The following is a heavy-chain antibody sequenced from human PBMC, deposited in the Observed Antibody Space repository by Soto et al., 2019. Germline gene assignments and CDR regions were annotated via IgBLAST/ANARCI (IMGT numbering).Heavy chain of an antibody. V-gene: IGHV4-39*07. Sequence: SEALSRTCTVSGGSISSSSYYWGWIRQPPGKGLEWIGSIYYSGSTYYNLSLKSRVTMSVDTSRNQFSLKLTSVTAADTAVYFCAREPLAHSYFDYWGQGILVTVSS. J-gene: IGHJ4*02. CDR1: GGSISSSSYY. CDR3: AREPLAHSYFDY. CDR2: IYYSGST.